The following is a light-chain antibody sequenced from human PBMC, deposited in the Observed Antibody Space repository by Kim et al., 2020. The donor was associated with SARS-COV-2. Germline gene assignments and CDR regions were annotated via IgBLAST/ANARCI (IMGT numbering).Light chain of an antibody. V-gene: IGKV4-1*01. Sequence: RATHNYESSESLLHTHHNKIQLAWYQKKRTPPSRMLFFGVSTRNPGVTERYSGRGSETDFTLTNSSLQAEGVTVYFCHKHCTSPFTFGQGTRLEI. CDR3: HKHCTSPFT. CDR2: GVS. CDR1: ESLLHTHHNKIQ. J-gene: IGKJ2*01.